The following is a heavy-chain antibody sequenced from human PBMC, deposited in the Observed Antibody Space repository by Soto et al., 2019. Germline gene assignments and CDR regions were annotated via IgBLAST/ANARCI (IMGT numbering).Heavy chain of an antibody. V-gene: IGHV2-5*02. CDR3: AHSRNLLTEDAPVGDFDY. J-gene: IGHJ4*02. Sequence: QITLKESGPTLVKPTQTLTLTCSFSGFSLTTDGVGVGWVRQPPGEALEWLALIYWDDDERYSPSLKTRLTITKDPPKNQGVLKKANMDPVEKAKYFCAHSRNLLTEDAPVGDFDYWGQGTLVTVSS. CDR2: IYWDDDE. D-gene: IGHD3-16*01. CDR1: GFSLTTDGVG.